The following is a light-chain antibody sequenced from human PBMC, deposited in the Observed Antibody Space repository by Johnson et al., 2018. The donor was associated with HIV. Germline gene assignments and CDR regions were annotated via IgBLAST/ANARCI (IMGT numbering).Light chain of an antibody. CDR2: DNN. J-gene: IGLJ1*01. Sequence: VLTQPASVSAASGQKVNISCSGSSSNIGNYYVSWYQHLPGTAPKLLIYDNNKRPSGIPDRFSGSKSGTSATLGIAGLQTGDEADYFCGTWDNSRNVYRFGTATKVTVL. CDR1: SSNIGNYY. V-gene: IGLV1-51*01. CDR3: GTWDNSRNVYR.